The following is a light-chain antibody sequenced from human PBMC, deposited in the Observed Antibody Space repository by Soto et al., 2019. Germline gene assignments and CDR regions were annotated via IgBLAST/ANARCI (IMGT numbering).Light chain of an antibody. J-gene: IGLJ1*01. CDR2: DVS. V-gene: IGLV2-14*01. Sequence: QSALTQPAPVSGSPGQSITISCTGTSSDVGGYNYVSWYQQHPGKAPKFIIYDVSNRPSGVSNRFSGSKSGNTASLTLSGLQAEDEADYYYSSYTTSNARQIVFGTGTKVTVL. CDR1: SSDVGGYNY. CDR3: SSYTTSNARQIV.